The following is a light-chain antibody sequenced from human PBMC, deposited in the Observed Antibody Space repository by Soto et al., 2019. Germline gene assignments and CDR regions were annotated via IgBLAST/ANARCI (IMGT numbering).Light chain of an antibody. CDR1: QGISSY. V-gene: IGKV1-8*01. CDR2: AAS. J-gene: IGKJ4*01. CDR3: QHRSNWPLT. Sequence: AIRMTQSPSSFSASTGDRVTITCRASQGISSYLAWYQQKPGKAPKLLIYAASTLQSGVTSRFSGSGSGTDFTLTISSLEPEDFAVYYCQHRSNWPLTFGGGTKVDI.